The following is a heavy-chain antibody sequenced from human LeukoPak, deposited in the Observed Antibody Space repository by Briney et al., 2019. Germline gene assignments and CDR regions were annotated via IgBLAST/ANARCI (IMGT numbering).Heavy chain of an antibody. CDR3: ARKGIDAFDI. CDR1: GGSISSYY. V-gene: IGHV4-59*08. CDR2: LDYSGSP. J-gene: IGHJ3*02. Sequence: SETLSLTCTVSGGSISSYYWSWIRLPPGKGLEWIGFLDYSGSPNFNPSLKSRVTISVDTSKNQISLRLSSVTAADTAVYYCARKGIDAFDIWGKGTLVTVSS.